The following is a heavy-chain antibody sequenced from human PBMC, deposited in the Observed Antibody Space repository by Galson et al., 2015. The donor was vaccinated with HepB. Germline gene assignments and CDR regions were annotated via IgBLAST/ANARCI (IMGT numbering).Heavy chain of an antibody. J-gene: IGHJ4*02. Sequence: SVKVSCKASGYTFTTYGISWVRQAPGQGLEWMGWISAYNGDTNYAQKFQDRGTMTTDTSTSTAYMELRSLRSDDTAVYYCASGRSYDFWSGYYDWGQGTLVTVSS. CDR1: GYTFTTYG. CDR2: ISAYNGDT. D-gene: IGHD3-3*01. V-gene: IGHV1-18*01. CDR3: ASGRSYDFWSGYYD.